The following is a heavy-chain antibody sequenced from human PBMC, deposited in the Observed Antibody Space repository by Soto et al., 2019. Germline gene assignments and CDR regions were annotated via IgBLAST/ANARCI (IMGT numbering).Heavy chain of an antibody. Sequence: PSETLSLTCTVSGGSISSYYWIWIRQPPGKGLEWIGYIYYSGSTNYNPSLKSRVTISVDTSKNQFSLKLSSVTAADTAVYYCARDLYSSSSDAFDIWGQGTMVTVSS. J-gene: IGHJ3*02. V-gene: IGHV4-59*01. D-gene: IGHD6-13*01. CDR1: GGSISSYY. CDR3: ARDLYSSSSDAFDI. CDR2: IYYSGST.